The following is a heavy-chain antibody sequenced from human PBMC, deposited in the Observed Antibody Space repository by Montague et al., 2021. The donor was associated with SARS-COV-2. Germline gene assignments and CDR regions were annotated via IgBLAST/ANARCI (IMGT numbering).Heavy chain of an antibody. CDR2: ISKSGEST. D-gene: IGHD1-26*01. J-gene: IGHJ4*02. V-gene: IGHV3-23*01. CDR1: GFTFSTYA. CDR3: AKRPSGADN. Sequence: SLRLSCAASGFTFSTYALSWFRQAPGKGLEWVSSISKSGESTFYADSVKGRFTISRDNSKNTLYLQVNSLRAEDTAVYFCAKRPSGADNRGQGTLVTVSS.